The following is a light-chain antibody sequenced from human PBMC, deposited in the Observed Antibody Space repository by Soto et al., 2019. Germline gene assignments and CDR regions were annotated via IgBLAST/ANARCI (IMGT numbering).Light chain of an antibody. CDR3: QQYNNWPLT. Sequence: EIVMTQSPATLSVSPWERATLSCRASQSVSSDLAWYQQKPGQAPRLLIYGASTRATGIPARFSGSGSVTEFTLTISSLQSEDFAVYYCQQYNNWPLTFGGGTKVDIK. J-gene: IGKJ4*01. CDR2: GAS. V-gene: IGKV3-15*01. CDR1: QSVSSD.